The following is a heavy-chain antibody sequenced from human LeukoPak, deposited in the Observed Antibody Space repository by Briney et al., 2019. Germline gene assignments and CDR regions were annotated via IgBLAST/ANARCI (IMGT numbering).Heavy chain of an antibody. J-gene: IGHJ3*02. V-gene: IGHV4-30-2*01. Sequence: TLSLTCAVSGGSISSGGYSWSWIRQPPGKGLEWIGYIYHSGSTYYNPSLKSRVTISVDRSKNQFSLKLSSVTAADTAVYYCARRRSDDAFDIWGQGTMVTVSS. CDR1: GGSISSGGYS. CDR2: IYHSGST. CDR3: ARRRSDDAFDI.